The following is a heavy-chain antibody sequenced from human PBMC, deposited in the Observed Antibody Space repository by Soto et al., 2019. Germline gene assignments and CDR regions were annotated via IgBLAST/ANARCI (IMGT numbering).Heavy chain of an antibody. D-gene: IGHD6-13*01. Sequence: QVQLQQWGAGLLKPSETLSLTCAVYGGSFSGYYWSWIRQPPGKGLEWIGEINHSGSTNYNPSLKSRVTVSVDTSKNQFSLKLSSVTAADTAVYYCARGPLAAGVDWGQGTLVTVSS. V-gene: IGHV4-34*01. J-gene: IGHJ4*02. CDR2: INHSGST. CDR3: ARGPLAAGVD. CDR1: GGSFSGYY.